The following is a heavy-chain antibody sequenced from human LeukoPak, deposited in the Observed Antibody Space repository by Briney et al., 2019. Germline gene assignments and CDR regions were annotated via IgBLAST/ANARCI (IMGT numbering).Heavy chain of an antibody. CDR2: IYYSGST. CDR3: ARDFSSGYHFDY. Sequence: SETLSLTCTVSGGSISSSSYYWGWIRQPPGKGLEWIGSIYYSGSTYYNPSLKSRVTISVDTSKNQFSLKLSSVTAAGTAVYYCARDFSSGYHFDYWGQGTLSPSPQ. V-gene: IGHV4-39*07. CDR1: GGSISSSSYY. D-gene: IGHD3-22*01. J-gene: IGHJ4*02.